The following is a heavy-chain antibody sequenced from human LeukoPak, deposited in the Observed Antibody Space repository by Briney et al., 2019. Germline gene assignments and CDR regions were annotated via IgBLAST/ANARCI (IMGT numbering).Heavy chain of an antibody. CDR1: GFTFSSYS. V-gene: IGHV3-21*01. J-gene: IGHJ4*02. CDR2: INSKSRYI. CDR3: ARADSSSSRLDC. Sequence: GGSLRLSCTASGFTFSSYSMNWVRQAPGKGLEWVSSINSKSRYIYYADSLKGRFTISRDNGKNSVYLQMNSLRAEDTAVYFCARADSSSSRLDCWGQGTLVTVSS. D-gene: IGHD6-6*01.